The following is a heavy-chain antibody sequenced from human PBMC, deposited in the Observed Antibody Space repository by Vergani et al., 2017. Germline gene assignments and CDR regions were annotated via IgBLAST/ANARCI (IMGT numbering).Heavy chain of an antibody. D-gene: IGHD2-15*01. J-gene: IGHJ4*02. Sequence: EVQLVESGGGLVQPGRSLRLSCAASGFTFDDYAMHWVRQAPGKGLEWVANTKQDGSEEYYVDSVKGRFTISRDNAKNLLYLQMNSLRAEDTAVYFCARGWFLFDYWGQGTLVTVSS. CDR1: GFTFDDYA. CDR2: TKQDGSEE. CDR3: ARGWFLFDY. V-gene: IGHV3-7*04.